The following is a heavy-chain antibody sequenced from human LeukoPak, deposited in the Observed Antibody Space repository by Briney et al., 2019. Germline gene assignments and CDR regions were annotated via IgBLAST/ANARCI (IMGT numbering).Heavy chain of an antibody. Sequence: TGGSLRLSCAASGFTFSSYDMSWVRQAPGKGLEWVTAISGSGGSTYYADSVKGRFTISRDNSKNTLYLQMNSLRAEDTAVYYCAKDLEPDSGSYYFDYWGQGTLVTVSS. CDR3: AKDLEPDSGSYYFDY. CDR1: GFTFSSYD. J-gene: IGHJ4*02. CDR2: ISGSGGST. D-gene: IGHD1-26*01. V-gene: IGHV3-23*01.